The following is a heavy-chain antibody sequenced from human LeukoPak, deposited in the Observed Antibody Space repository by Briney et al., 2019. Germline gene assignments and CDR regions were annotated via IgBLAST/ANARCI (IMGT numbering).Heavy chain of an antibody. Sequence: GGSLRLSCAASGFSFSIYWMSWVRQAPGKGLEWVANIKEDGSEKNYVDSVKGRFTISRDNAKNSLDLQMNSLRAEDTAVYFCACLGHCSGGGWGQGTLVTVSS. CDR3: ACLGHCSGGG. CDR1: GFSFSIYW. J-gene: IGHJ4*02. V-gene: IGHV3-7*01. CDR2: IKEDGSEK. D-gene: IGHD2-15*01.